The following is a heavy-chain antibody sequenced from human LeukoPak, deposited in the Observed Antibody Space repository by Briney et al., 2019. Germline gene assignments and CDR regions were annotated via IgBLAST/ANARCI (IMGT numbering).Heavy chain of an antibody. CDR2: ISSSSSTI. J-gene: IGHJ6*02. V-gene: IGHV3-48*04. CDR1: GFTFSNAW. D-gene: IGHD2-2*01. CDR3: ARGQVVVVPAAPGTYGMDV. Sequence: GGSLRLSCAASGFTFSNAWMNWVRQAPGKGLEWVSYISSSSSTIYYADSVKGRFTISRDNAKNSLYLQMNSLRAEDTAVYYCARGQVVVVPAAPGTYGMDVWGQGTTVTVSS.